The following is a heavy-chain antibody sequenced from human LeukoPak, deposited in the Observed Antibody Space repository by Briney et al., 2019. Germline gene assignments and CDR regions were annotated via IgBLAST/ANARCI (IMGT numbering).Heavy chain of an antibody. Sequence: NPSETLSLTCTVSGGSMSHHWSWIRQSPGKGLEWIGYISHTASTNYNPSLKSRLTISVDTSKNQFSLKVRSMTAADTAVYYCARYFGYSGYDPYGMDVWGQGTTVTVSS. J-gene: IGHJ6*02. CDR3: ARYFGYSGYDPYGMDV. CDR2: ISHTAST. D-gene: IGHD5-12*01. CDR1: GGSMSHH. V-gene: IGHV4-59*11.